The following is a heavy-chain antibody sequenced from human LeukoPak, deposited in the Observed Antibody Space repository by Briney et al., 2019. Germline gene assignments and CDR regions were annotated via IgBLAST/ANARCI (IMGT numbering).Heavy chain of an antibody. J-gene: IGHJ4*02. Sequence: ASVKVSCKASGYTFTSYGISWVRQAPGQGLEWMGWINFYNGNIDYAQKLQGRVTMTTDTSTSTAYMELRSLRSDDTAVYYCARGGLGAVADYWGQGTLVTVSS. V-gene: IGHV1-18*01. CDR2: INFYNGNI. CDR1: GYTFTSYG. CDR3: ARGGLGAVADY. D-gene: IGHD6-19*01.